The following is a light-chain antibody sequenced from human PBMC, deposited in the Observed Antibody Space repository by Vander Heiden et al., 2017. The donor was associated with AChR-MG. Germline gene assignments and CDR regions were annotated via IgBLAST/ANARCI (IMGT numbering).Light chain of an antibody. CDR3: QHSYSLT. CDR2: AAS. V-gene: IGKV1-39*01. J-gene: IGKJ3*01. CDR1: QSTSRY. Sequence: DIQMTQSPSSLSASVGDRVTITCRASQSTSRYLNWYQQKPGKAPKLLIYAASSLQSGVPSRFSGNGSGTDFTLTISRLQTEDIATYYCQHSYSLTFGHGTKLDFK.